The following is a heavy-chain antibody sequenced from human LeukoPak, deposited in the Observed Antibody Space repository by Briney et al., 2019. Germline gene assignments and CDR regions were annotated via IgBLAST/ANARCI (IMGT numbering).Heavy chain of an antibody. D-gene: IGHD1-26*01. CDR3: ARGDVGATRHVAFES. Sequence: SETLSLTCSVSGGSISNYYWNWLRQAAGKELELIGRIHTSGSTNYSPSLKSRVTMSIDTSKSQFSLRLSSVTAADTAWYYCARGDVGATRHVAFESWGPGTMVTVSS. CDR1: GGSISNYY. J-gene: IGHJ3*02. V-gene: IGHV4-4*07. CDR2: IHTSGST.